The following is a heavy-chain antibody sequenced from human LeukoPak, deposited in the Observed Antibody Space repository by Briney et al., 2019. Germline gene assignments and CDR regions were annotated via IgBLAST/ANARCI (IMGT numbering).Heavy chain of an antibody. Sequence: GGSLRLSCAASGFIFSSYTMNWVRQAPGKGLEWVSSISSSSSFIYYADSVKGRFTSSRDNAKDSLYLQMNSLRAEDTAVYYCARDSRPYCSGGNCYSGYWGQGTLVTVSS. D-gene: IGHD2-15*01. CDR1: GFIFSSYT. CDR2: ISSSSSFI. CDR3: ARDSRPYCSGGNCYSGY. V-gene: IGHV3-21*01. J-gene: IGHJ4*02.